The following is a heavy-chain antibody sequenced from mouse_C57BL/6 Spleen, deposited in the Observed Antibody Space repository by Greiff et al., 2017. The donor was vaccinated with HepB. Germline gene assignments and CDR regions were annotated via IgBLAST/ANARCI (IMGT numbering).Heavy chain of an antibody. V-gene: IGHV6-3*01. Sequence: EVKVVESGGGLVQPGGSMKLSCVASGFTFSNYWMNWVRQSPEKGLEWVAQIRLKSDNYATHYAESVKGRFTISRDDSKSSVYLQMNNLRAEDTGIYYCTRYGSSPGYFDVWGTGTTVTVSS. CDR1: GFTFSNYW. J-gene: IGHJ1*03. D-gene: IGHD1-1*01. CDR2: IRLKSDNYAT. CDR3: TRYGSSPGYFDV.